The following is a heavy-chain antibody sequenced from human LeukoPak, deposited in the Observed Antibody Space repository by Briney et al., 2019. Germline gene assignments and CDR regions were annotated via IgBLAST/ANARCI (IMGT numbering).Heavy chain of an antibody. CDR1: GDSISNNYWS. D-gene: IGHD3-3*01. J-gene: IGHJ5*02. CDR2: MPVDEKVADNDIT. Sequence: SETLSLTCSVSGDSISNNYWSWAWIRQLPGKGLEGIGTMPVDEKVADNDITSYNPSLQGRVTISEEKSENQLPLKVKSVTAADTASYFCAALTLTGVAGRGWFDAWGQGILVIVSS. CDR3: AALTLTGVAGRGWFDA. V-gene: IGHV4-39*01.